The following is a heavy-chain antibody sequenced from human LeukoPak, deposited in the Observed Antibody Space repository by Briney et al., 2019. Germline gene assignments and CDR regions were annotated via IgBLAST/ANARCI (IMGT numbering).Heavy chain of an antibody. CDR1: GGSISSYY. Sequence: SETLSLTCTVSGGSISSYYWSWIRQPPGKGLEWIGYIYYSGSTNYNPSLKSRVTISVDTSKNQFSLKLSSVTAADTAVYYCARGYSGYDDAFDIWGQGAMVTVSS. J-gene: IGHJ3*02. CDR2: IYYSGST. V-gene: IGHV4-59*01. CDR3: ARGYSGYDDAFDI. D-gene: IGHD5-12*01.